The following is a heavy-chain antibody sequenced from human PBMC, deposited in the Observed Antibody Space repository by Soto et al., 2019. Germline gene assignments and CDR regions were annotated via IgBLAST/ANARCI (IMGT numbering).Heavy chain of an antibody. V-gene: IGHV4-59*08. Sequence: QVQLQESGPGLVKPSETLSLTCTVSGGSISSYYWSWIRQPPGKGLEWIGYIYYSGSTNYNPSLKSRVTIPEDTSKNQFSRKLSSVTAADTAVYYCARHEGWDYYYSYGMDVWGQGTTVTVSS. CDR2: IYYSGST. D-gene: IGHD6-19*01. J-gene: IGHJ6*02. CDR1: GGSISSYY. CDR3: ARHEGWDYYYSYGMDV.